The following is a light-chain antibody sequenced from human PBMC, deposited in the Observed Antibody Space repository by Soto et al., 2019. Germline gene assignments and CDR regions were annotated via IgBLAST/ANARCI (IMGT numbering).Light chain of an antibody. Sequence: EIVFTQPPGTLSLSPGERATLSCRASQSVSSSYLAWYQQKPGQAPRLLIYGASSRATGIPDRFSGSGSGTDFTLTXSRLEPEDFAVYYCQQYGRTFGQGTKVDIK. V-gene: IGKV3-20*01. CDR1: QSVSSSY. CDR3: QQYGRT. J-gene: IGKJ1*01. CDR2: GAS.